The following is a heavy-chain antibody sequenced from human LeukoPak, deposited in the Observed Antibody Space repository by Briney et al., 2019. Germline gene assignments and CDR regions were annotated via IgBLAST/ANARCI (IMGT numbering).Heavy chain of an antibody. D-gene: IGHD2-21*02. J-gene: IGHJ4*02. CDR2: INPNSGGT. V-gene: IGHV1-2*02. Sequence: ASVKVSCKASGYTFTDYYMHWVRQAPGKGLEWMGWINPNSGGTNYAQKFQGRVTLTRDTSLTTAYMDLNSLTSDDTAVYYCARDCGGDCYPTHYLFDYWGQGTLVAVSS. CDR1: GYTFTDYY. CDR3: ARDCGGDCYPTHYLFDY.